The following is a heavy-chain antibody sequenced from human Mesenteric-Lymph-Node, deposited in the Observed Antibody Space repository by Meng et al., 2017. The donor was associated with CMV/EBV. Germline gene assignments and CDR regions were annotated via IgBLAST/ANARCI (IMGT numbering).Heavy chain of an antibody. CDR3: AKSWGSVPFDY. CDR2: ISGSDVGT. V-gene: IGHV3-23*01. D-gene: IGHD7-27*01. J-gene: IGHJ4*02. CDR1: GFTFSNYV. Sequence: LSLTCADSGFTFSNYVMTCVRQAPGKGLEWVSAISGSDVGTFSADSVKGRFTISRDNSKSTLYLQMNSLRAEDTAVYYCAKSWGSVPFDYWGQGTLVTVSS.